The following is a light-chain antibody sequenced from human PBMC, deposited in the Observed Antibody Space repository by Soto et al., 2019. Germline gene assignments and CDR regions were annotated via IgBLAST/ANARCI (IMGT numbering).Light chain of an antibody. CDR3: QQRSNWPPLT. J-gene: IGKJ4*01. CDR1: QGIRNH. Sequence: IAMTQSPATLSVSPGARVTFSCRASQGIRNHLAWYQHKPRQAPRLLLSYGSAGATGVPARYSGSGSGTDFTLTISSLEPEDFAVYYCQQRSNWPPLTFGGGTKVDIK. V-gene: IGKV3-11*01. CDR2: YGS.